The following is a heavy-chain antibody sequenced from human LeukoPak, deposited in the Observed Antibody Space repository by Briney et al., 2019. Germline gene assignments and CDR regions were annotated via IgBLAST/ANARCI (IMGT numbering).Heavy chain of an antibody. CDR1: GFTFSSYE. CDR2: ISSSGNSI. V-gene: IGHV3-48*03. Sequence: PGGSLRLSCAASGFTFSSYEMNWVRKAPGKGLEWVSYISSSGNSIYYADSVEGRFTISRDNAKTSLYLQMNSLRAEDSAVYYCARESTSTSCSDYWGQGTLVTVSS. CDR3: ARESTSTSCSDY. D-gene: IGHD6-13*01. J-gene: IGHJ4*02.